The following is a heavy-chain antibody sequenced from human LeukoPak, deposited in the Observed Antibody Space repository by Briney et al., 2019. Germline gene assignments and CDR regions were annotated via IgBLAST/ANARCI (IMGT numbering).Heavy chain of an antibody. CDR2: INPSGGST. Sequence: AASVKVSCKASGYTFTGYYMHWVRQAPGQGLEWMGIINPSGGSTSYAQKFQGRVTMTRDMSTSTVYMELSSLRSEDTAVYYCARSGGYYYDSSGYPFDYWGQGTLVTVSS. D-gene: IGHD3-22*01. CDR3: ARSGGYYYDSSGYPFDY. V-gene: IGHV1-46*01. J-gene: IGHJ4*02. CDR1: GYTFTGYY.